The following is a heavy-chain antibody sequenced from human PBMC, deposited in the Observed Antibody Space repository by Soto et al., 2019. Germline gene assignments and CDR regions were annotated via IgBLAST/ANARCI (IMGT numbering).Heavy chain of an antibody. J-gene: IGHJ4*02. CDR2: INPNSGDT. D-gene: IGHD2-15*01. CDR3: AREGGYCSGGSCFDY. V-gene: IGHV1-2*04. Sequence: QVQLVQSGAEVKKPGASVKVSCKTSGDTFIGYYMHWVRQAPGQGPEWMGWINPNSGDTKYGQKFQGLVAMSRDPSVSTAYMELSRLKSVDTGVYYCAREGGYCSGGSCFDYWGQGTLVTVSS. CDR1: GDTFIGYY.